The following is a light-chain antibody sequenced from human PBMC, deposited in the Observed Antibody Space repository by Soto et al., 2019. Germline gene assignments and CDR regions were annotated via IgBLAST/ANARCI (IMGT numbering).Light chain of an antibody. Sequence: EIMLTKSPATLSLTTGERATLSCRASQSVSSYLAWYQQKPGQAPRLLIYGASSRATGIPDRFSGSGSGTEFTLTINSLQSEDSAVYYCQQYNNWPPTWTFGQGTKVDI. CDR2: GAS. CDR3: QQYNNWPPTWT. V-gene: IGKV3D-15*01. CDR1: QSVSSY. J-gene: IGKJ1*01.